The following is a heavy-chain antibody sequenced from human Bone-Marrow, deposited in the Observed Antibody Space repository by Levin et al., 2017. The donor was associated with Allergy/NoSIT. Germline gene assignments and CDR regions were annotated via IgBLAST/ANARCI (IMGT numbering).Heavy chain of an antibody. CDR1: GFTFNTYV. V-gene: IGHV3-23*01. Sequence: LPGGSLRLSCAASGFTFNTYVLSWVRQAPGKGLEWLSSISGVYGSTFYADSVKGLFTISRDNSKNTVYLQMNSLRVEDTAVYYCASYRDGSYIHIAYWGQGTLVTVSS. D-gene: IGHD2-15*01. J-gene: IGHJ4*02. CDR3: ASYRDGSYIHIAY. CDR2: ISGVYGST.